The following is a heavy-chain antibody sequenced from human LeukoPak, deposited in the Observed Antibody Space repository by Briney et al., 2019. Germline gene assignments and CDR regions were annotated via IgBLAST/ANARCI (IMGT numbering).Heavy chain of an antibody. Sequence: ASVKVSCKASGYTFTSYGISWVRQAPGQGLEWMGWISAYNGNTNYAQKLQGRVTMTTDTSTSTAYMELRSLRSDDTAVYYCAADQYSSAWVAFDIWGQGTMVTVSS. D-gene: IGHD5-18*01. J-gene: IGHJ3*02. V-gene: IGHV1-18*01. CDR2: ISAYNGNT. CDR1: GYTFTSYG. CDR3: AADQYSSAWVAFDI.